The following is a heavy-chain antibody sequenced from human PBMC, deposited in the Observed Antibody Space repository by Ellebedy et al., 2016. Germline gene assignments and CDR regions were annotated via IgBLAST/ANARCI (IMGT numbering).Heavy chain of an antibody. CDR2: IKRDGSEK. Sequence: GESLKISXVASGFTFSSHCMSWVRQAPGKGLEWVANIKRDGSEKYYVDSVKGRFTFSRDNAKNSLYLQMNSLRADDTAVYYCARQLNTGSGQRGYFHYWGQGALASVSS. CDR3: ARQLNTGSGQRGYFHY. CDR1: GFTFSSHC. D-gene: IGHD2-8*02. J-gene: IGHJ4*02. V-gene: IGHV3-7*01.